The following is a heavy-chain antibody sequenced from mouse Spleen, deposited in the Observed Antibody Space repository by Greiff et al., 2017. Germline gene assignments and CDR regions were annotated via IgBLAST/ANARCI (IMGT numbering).Heavy chain of an antibody. CDR3: ARDYDYLYYFDY. Sequence: QVQLQQSGAELVRPGASVTLSCKASGYTFTDYEMHWVKQTPVHGLEWIGAIDPETGGTAYNQKFKGKAILTADKSSSTAYMELRSLTSEDSAVYYCARDYDYLYYFDYWGQGTTLTVSS. D-gene: IGHD2-4*01. CDR2: IDPETGGT. V-gene: IGHV1-15*01. J-gene: IGHJ2*01. CDR1: GYTFTDYE.